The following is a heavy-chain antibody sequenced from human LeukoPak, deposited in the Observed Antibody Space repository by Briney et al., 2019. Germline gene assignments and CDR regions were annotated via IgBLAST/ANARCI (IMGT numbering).Heavy chain of an antibody. CDR1: GYTFTSYY. Sequence: ASVKVSCKASGYTFTSYYMHWVRQAPGQGLEWMGIINPSGGDTSYAQTFQGRLTMTRDTSTNTLYMELTSLRSEDTAVYYCAREVMDNLRFDYWGQGTLVTVSS. V-gene: IGHV1-46*01. J-gene: IGHJ4*02. CDR2: INPSGGDT. CDR3: AREVMDNLRFDY. D-gene: IGHD1-14*01.